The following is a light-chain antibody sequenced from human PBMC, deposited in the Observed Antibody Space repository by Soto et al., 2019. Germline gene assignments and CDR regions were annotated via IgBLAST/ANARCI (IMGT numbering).Light chain of an antibody. J-gene: IGKJ5*01. CDR2: GAS. Sequence: EIVLTQSPGTLSLSPGERATLSCRASQSVSSSYLAWYQQKPGQAPRLLIYGASSRDTGIPDRFSGSGSGTDFTLTISRLEPEDLAVYYCQQFDTSPPSTFCQGTRLEIK. V-gene: IGKV3-20*01. CDR1: QSVSSSY. CDR3: QQFDTSPPST.